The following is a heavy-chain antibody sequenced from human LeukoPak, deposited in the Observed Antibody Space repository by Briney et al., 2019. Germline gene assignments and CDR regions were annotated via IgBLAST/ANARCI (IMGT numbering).Heavy chain of an antibody. CDR2: INHSGST. V-gene: IGHV4-34*01. CDR3: ARELAAAGPHNWFDP. J-gene: IGHJ5*02. CDR1: GGSFSGYY. Sequence: KPSETLSLTCAVYGGSFSGYYWSWIRQPPGKGLEWIGEINHSGSTNYNPSLKSRVTISVDTSKNQFSLKLSSVTAADTAVYYCARELAAAGPHNWFDPWGQGTLVTVSS. D-gene: IGHD6-13*01.